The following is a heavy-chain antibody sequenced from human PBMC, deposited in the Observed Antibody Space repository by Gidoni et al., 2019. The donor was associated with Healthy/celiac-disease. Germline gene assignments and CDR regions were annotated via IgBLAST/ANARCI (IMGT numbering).Heavy chain of an antibody. Sequence: QVQLVQSGAEVKKPGASVKVSCKASGYTFTSYAMHLVRQAPGQRLEWMGWINAGNGNTKYSQKFQGRVTITRDTSASTAYMELSSLRSEDTAVYYCARGVLWFGESIDYWGQGTLVTVSS. J-gene: IGHJ4*02. CDR2: INAGNGNT. V-gene: IGHV1-3*01. CDR1: GYTFTSYA. D-gene: IGHD3-10*01. CDR3: ARGVLWFGESIDY.